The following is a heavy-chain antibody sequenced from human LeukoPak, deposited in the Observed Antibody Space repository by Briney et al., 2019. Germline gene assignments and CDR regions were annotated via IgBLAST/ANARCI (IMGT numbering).Heavy chain of an antibody. CDR1: GGTFSSYA. V-gene: IGHV1-69*13. CDR2: IIPIFGTA. CDR3: ARAYILTGPVRRDYYGMDV. Sequence: SVKVSCKASGGTFSSYAISWVRQAPGQGLEWMGGIIPIFGTANYAQKFQGRVTITADESTSTAYMELSSLRSEDTAVYYCARAYILTGPVRRDYYGMDVWGQGTTVTVSS. J-gene: IGHJ6*02. D-gene: IGHD3-9*01.